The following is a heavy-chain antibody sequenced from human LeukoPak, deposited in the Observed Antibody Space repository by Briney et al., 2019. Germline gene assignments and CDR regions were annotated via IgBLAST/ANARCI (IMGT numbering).Heavy chain of an antibody. Sequence: GESLKISCSASGYSFTHYWTAWVRQMPGKGLEWMGIIYPGDSDTRYSPSFQGQVTISVDKSISTAFLQWSSLKASDTAMYYCARQDGFQSYYFDYWGQGTLVTVSS. CDR2: IYPGDSDT. V-gene: IGHV5-51*01. CDR1: GYSFTHYW. D-gene: IGHD5-24*01. CDR3: ARQDGFQSYYFDY. J-gene: IGHJ4*02.